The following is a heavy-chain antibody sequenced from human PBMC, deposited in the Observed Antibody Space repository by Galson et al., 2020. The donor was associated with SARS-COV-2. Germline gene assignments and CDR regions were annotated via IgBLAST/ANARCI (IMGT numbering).Heavy chain of an antibody. CDR2: IRSKAYGGTT. V-gene: IGHV3-49*03. CDR1: GFTFGDYA. Sequence: GGSLRLSCTASGFTFGDYAMSWFRQAPGKGLEWVGFIRSKAYGGTTEYAASVKGRFTISRDDSKSIAYLQMNSLKTEDTAVYYCARDAPSGPFDYWGQGTLVTVSS. J-gene: IGHJ4*02. D-gene: IGHD3-10*01. CDR3: ARDAPSGPFDY.